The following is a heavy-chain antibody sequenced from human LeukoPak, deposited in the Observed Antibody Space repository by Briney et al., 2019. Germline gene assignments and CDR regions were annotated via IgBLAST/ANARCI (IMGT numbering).Heavy chain of an antibody. CDR2: ISYSGST. V-gene: IGHV4-59*08. Sequence: SKTLSLTCTVSGASISSYYWSWIGQPPGKGLEWIGYISYSGSTNYNPSLKSRVTISADTSKNQVSLTLSSVTAADTAVYYCARHPELYFFDYWGQGTLVTVSS. D-gene: IGHD3-10*01. J-gene: IGHJ4*02. CDR1: GASISSYY. CDR3: ARHPELYFFDY.